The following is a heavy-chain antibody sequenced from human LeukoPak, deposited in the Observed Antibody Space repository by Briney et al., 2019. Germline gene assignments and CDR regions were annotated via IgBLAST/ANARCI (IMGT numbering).Heavy chain of an antibody. CDR1: GGSISSGGYS. CDR2: IYYSGST. CDR3: ARDPIPIYCSGGSCSTYYFDY. J-gene: IGHJ4*02. V-gene: IGHV4-30-4*07. D-gene: IGHD2-15*01. Sequence: SQTLSLTCAVSGGSISSGGYSWSWIRQPPGKGLEWIGYIYYSGSTYYNPSLKSRVTISVDTSKNQFSLKLSSVTAADTAVYYCARDPIPIYCSGGSCSTYYFDYWGQGTLVTVSS.